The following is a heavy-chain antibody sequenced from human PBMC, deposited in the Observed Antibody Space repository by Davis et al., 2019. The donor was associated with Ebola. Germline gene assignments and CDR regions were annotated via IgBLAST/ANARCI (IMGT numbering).Heavy chain of an antibody. CDR1: GYTFTSYY. J-gene: IGHJ6*02. D-gene: IGHD3-22*01. CDR3: ARGGISMIVVPRDYYHGMDV. CDR2: INPHNNNT. Sequence: AASVKVSCKASGYTFTSYYMHWVRQAPGQGLEWMGWINPHNNNTNYAQNVQGRVTMTTDTSTTTAYMEVRRLRSDDTAVYYCARGGISMIVVPRDYYHGMDVWGQGTTVTVSS. V-gene: IGHV1-18*04.